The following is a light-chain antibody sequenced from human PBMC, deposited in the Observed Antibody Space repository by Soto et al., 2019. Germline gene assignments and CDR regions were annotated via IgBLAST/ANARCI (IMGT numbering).Light chain of an antibody. J-gene: IGKJ1*01. V-gene: IGKV1-39*01. CDR1: QSISNH. CDR2: AAY. Sequence: DIHMTQSPSSLSASVEDRVIITCRASQSISNHLNWYQQKPGKAPKLLIFAAYSLQSGVPSRFSGSRSGPDFTLTISSLQPEDFATYYCQQSYSTPTWTCGQGTKVDIK. CDR3: QQSYSTPTWT.